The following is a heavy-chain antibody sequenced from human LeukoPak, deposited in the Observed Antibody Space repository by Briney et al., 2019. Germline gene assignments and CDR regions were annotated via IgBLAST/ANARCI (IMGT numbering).Heavy chain of an antibody. Sequence: GGSLRLSCAASGFTFSSYAMSWVRQAPGKGLEWVSAISGSGGSTYYADSVKGRFTISRDNSKNTLYLQMNSLRAEDTAVYYCARDKMSSGSSPVGSLFQHWGQGTLVTVSS. CDR2: ISGSGGST. D-gene: IGHD1-26*01. J-gene: IGHJ1*01. CDR1: GFTFSSYA. CDR3: ARDKMSSGSSPVGSLFQH. V-gene: IGHV3-23*01.